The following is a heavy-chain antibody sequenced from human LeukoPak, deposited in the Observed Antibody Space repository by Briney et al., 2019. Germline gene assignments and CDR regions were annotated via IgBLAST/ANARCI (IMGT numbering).Heavy chain of an antibody. V-gene: IGHV4-61*01. CDR1: GGSVTGGTHS. CDR2: IYYTGST. Sequence: WETLYLTCTVPGGSVTGGTHSWSWIRQPPGKGLEWLGYIYYTGSTNCNPSLKSRVTISLDTSNNQFSLKLSSVTAADTAVYYCERNLWLWGQGTLVTVSS. J-gene: IGHJ4*02. CDR3: ERNLWL. D-gene: IGHD6-19*01.